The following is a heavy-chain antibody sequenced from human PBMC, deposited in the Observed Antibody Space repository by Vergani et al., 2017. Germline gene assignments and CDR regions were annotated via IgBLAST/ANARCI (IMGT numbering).Heavy chain of an antibody. J-gene: IGHJ3*02. CDR3: ARGPELGGGAFDI. Sequence: QVQLVQSGAEVKKPGASVKVSCKASGYTFTGYYMHWVRQAPGQGVEWMGWINPNSGGTNYAQKFQGRVTKTRDTSIRTAYMELGRLRSDDTAVYYCARGPELGGGAFDIWGQGTTVTVSS. D-gene: IGHD7-27*01. CDR1: GYTFTGYY. V-gene: IGHV1-2*02. CDR2: INPNSGGT.